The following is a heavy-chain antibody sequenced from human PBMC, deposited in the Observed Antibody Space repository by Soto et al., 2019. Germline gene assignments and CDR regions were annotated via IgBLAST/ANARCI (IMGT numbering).Heavy chain of an antibody. D-gene: IGHD3-3*01. J-gene: IGHJ2*01. CDR1: GFTFSSYW. CDR2: IKQDGSEK. CDR3: ATARYDFWSGYYLGYFDL. V-gene: IGHV3-7*01. Sequence: GGSLRLSCAASGFTFSSYWMSWVRQAPGKGLEWVANIKQDGSEKYYVDSVKGRFTISRDNAKNSLYLQMNSLRAEDTAVYYCATARYDFWSGYYLGYFDLWGRGTLVTVSS.